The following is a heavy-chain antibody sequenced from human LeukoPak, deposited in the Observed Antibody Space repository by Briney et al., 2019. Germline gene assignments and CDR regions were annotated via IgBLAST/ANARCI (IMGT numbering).Heavy chain of an antibody. J-gene: IGHJ3*02. CDR1: GYTFIDYY. V-gene: IGHV1-2*02. D-gene: IGHD3-16*02. CDR3: ARGLNYHDTINNDAFDI. CDR2: ISPRSGGT. Sequence: ASVEVSCKASGYTFIDYYMHWVRQAPGQGPEWMGWISPRSGGTIYAQKFQGSVTMTRDTSITTYYMELSRLRFDDTAVYYCARGLNYHDTINNDAFDIWGQGTMVTVS.